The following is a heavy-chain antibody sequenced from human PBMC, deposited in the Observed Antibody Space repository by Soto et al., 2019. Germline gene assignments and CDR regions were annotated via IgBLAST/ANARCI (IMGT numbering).Heavy chain of an antibody. J-gene: IGHJ4*02. D-gene: IGHD6-13*01. Sequence: PGGSLRLSCAASGFTFSSYAMSWVRQAPGKGLEWVSAISGSGGSTYYADSVKGRFTISRDNSKNTLYLQMNSLRAEDTAVYYCAKVPKFTAAGRSRPLAYYCGYWRQGSLATVSS. V-gene: IGHV3-23*01. CDR3: AKVPKFTAAGRSRPLAYYCGY. CDR2: ISGSGGST. CDR1: GFTFSSYA.